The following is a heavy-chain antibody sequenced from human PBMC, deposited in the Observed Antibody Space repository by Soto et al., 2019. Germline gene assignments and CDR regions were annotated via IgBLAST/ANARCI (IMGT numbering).Heavy chain of an antibody. Sequence: PGGSLRLSCAASGFTFSDYSMNWVRQAQGKGLEWLSSITSTGSYIYYADSVKGRFTISRDNAGSSLFLQMNSLRAEDTAMYYCARDPPYSSSWSYFDYWGQGTPVTVSS. D-gene: IGHD6-13*01. CDR1: GFTFSDYS. V-gene: IGHV3-21*01. CDR3: ARDPPYSSSWSYFDY. CDR2: ITSTGSYI. J-gene: IGHJ4*02.